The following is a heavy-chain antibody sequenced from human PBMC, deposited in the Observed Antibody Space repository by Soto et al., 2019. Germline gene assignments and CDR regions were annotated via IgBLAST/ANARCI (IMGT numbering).Heavy chain of an antibody. CDR1: GFRFSDHS. V-gene: IGHV3-48*02. J-gene: IGHJ4*02. CDR2: ISSSGDTT. Sequence: VQLVESGGGLVSPGGSLTLSCVGSGFRFSDHSMHWVRRAPGTGLQWLSYISSSGDTTHYAGTVRGRFTVSRDNAKNSVFLRMDSLRDDDTAMYYCARLPKGSLVTAWGQGTLVTVSS. D-gene: IGHD2-21*02. CDR3: ARLPKGSLVTA.